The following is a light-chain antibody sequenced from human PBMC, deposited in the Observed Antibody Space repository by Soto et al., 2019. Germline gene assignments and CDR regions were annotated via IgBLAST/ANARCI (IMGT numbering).Light chain of an antibody. CDR3: QQATNFPV. J-gene: IGKJ1*01. Sequence: DIHMTQSPSSVSASVGDRVTITCRASQGISNWFAWYQHKPGKAPRLLIYAVSSLKSGVPSRFSGSVSAADFPLTISSLPPEYVGTYYCQQATNFPVFGQGTKVEIK. V-gene: IGKV1-12*01. CDR2: AVS. CDR1: QGISNW.